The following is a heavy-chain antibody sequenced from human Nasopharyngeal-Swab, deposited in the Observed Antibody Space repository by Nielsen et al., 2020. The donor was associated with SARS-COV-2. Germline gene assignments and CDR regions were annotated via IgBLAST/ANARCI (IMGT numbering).Heavy chain of an antibody. J-gene: IGHJ5*01. V-gene: IGHV4-31*03. CDR2: IYYSGIT. CDR3: ARDKVASSGTLHWFDS. Sequence: SETLSLTCTVSGGSISGGGYYWSWIRQHPGKGLEWIGYIYYSGITYYNPSLKSRLIISIGTSKNQFSLNLTSVTPADTAVYYCARDKVASSGTLHWFDSWGQGTQVTVSS. D-gene: IGHD6-13*01. CDR1: GGSISGGGYY.